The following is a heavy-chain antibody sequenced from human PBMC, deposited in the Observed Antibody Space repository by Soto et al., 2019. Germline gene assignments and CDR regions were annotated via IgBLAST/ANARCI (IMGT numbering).Heavy chain of an antibody. CDR2: IILSGST. V-gene: IGHV4-34*12. D-gene: IGHD2-8*02. CDR1: GGSFSGYY. Sequence: PSETLSLTCAVYGGSFSGYYWTWIRQPPGTGLEWIGEIILSGSTNYNPSFKSRFTLSLDTSKNQFSLKLTSVTAADTAVYYRARDKITGLFDYWGQGTLVTVSS. CDR3: ARDKITGLFDY. J-gene: IGHJ4*02.